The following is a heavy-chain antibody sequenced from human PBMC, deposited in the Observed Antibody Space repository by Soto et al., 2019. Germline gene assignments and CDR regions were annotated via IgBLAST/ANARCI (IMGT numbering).Heavy chain of an antibody. CDR2: IIPIFGTA. CDR3: ARSTYYYDSSGYSFDY. V-gene: IGHV1-69*13. J-gene: IGHJ4*02. Sequence: SVKVSCKASGGTFSSYAISWVRQAPGQGLEWMGGIIPIFGTANYAQKFQGRVTITADESTSTAYMELSSLRSEDTAVYYCARSTYYYDSSGYSFDYWGQGTLVTVSS. D-gene: IGHD3-22*01. CDR1: GGTFSSYA.